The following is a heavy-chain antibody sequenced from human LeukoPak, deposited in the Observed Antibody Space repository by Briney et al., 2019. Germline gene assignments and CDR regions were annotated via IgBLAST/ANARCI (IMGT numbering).Heavy chain of an antibody. CDR2: IWYDGSNK. CDR1: GFTFSSYG. J-gene: IGHJ4*02. Sequence: GRSLRLSCAASGFTFSSYGMHWVRQAPGKGLEWVAVIWYDGSNKYYADSVKGRFTISRDNSKNTLYLQMNSLRAEDTAVYYCARDKVAVAGTDAIGYWGQGTLVTVSS. CDR3: ARDKVAVAGTDAIGY. D-gene: IGHD6-19*01. V-gene: IGHV3-33*01.